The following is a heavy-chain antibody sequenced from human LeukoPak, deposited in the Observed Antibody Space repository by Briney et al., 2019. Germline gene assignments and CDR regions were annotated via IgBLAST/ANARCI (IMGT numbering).Heavy chain of an antibody. CDR3: ARPKGGNWGYYFDY. D-gene: IGHD4-23*01. V-gene: IGHV4-34*01. Sequence: SETLSLTCAVYGGSFSGYYWSWIRQPPGKGLEWIGEINHSGSTNYNPSLKSRVTISVDTSKNQFSLKLSSVTAADTAVYYCARPKGGNWGYYFDYWGQGTLVTVSS. CDR2: INHSGST. J-gene: IGHJ4*02. CDR1: GGSFSGYY.